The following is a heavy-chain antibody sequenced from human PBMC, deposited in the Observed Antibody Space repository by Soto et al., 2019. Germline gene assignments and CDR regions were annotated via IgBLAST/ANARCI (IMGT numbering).Heavy chain of an antibody. J-gene: IGHJ4*02. CDR3: AREHYYGSGPMGY. Sequence: ASVKGSRKASGGTLSSYAISWGRQAPGQGLEWMGWISAYNGSTNYAQKLQGRVTMTTDTSTSTAYMELRSLRSDDTAVYYCAREHYYGSGPMGYWGQGTLVTVSS. CDR2: ISAYNGST. V-gene: IGHV1-18*01. D-gene: IGHD3-10*01. CDR1: GGTLSSYA.